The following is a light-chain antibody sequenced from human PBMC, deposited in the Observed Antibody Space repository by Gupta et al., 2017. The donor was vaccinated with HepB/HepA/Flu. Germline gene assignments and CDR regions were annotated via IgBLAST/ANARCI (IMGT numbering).Light chain of an antibody. CDR3: HQANSFRIS. V-gene: IGKV1-12*01. J-gene: IGKJ5*01. Sequence: DIQMTQSQSSVSASVGDRVNITCRASQDISYFLAWYQQKPGKAPKLLIYAASRLQSGVPSRFSGSASGTDFTLTISRLHPDDFATYYCHQANSFRISFGQGTRLEIK. CDR2: AAS. CDR1: QDISYF.